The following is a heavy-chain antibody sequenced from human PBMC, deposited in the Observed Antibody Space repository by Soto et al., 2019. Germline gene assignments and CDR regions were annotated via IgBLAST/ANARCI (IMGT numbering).Heavy chain of an antibody. J-gene: IGHJ6*02. D-gene: IGHD6-19*01. CDR1: GHTFTGFG. CDR2: VSAYNGAT. Sequence: GASVKVSCKGSGHTFTGFGISWVRQAPGQGLEWMGWVSAYNGATHYAQKVQGRVTMTADTSTNTAYMELRSLRSDDTAVYYCARDKAFATVSGKKYYSYGMDVWGQGTTVTVSS. V-gene: IGHV1-18*01. CDR3: ARDKAFATVSGKKYYSYGMDV.